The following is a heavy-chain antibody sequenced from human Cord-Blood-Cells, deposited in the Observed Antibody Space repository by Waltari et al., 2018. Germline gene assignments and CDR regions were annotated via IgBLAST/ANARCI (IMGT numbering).Heavy chain of an antibody. Sequence: QVQLVQSGAEVKKPGSSVKVSCKASGGTFSSYAISWVRQAPGQGLEWMGGIIPIFGTATYAQKFQGRVTITADESTSTAYMELSSLRSEYTAVYYCARGSNPMGYSSSSYFQHWGQGTLVTVSS. CDR1: GGTFSSYA. V-gene: IGHV1-69*01. CDR2: IIPIFGTA. CDR3: ARGSNPMGYSSSSYFQH. J-gene: IGHJ1*01. D-gene: IGHD6-6*01.